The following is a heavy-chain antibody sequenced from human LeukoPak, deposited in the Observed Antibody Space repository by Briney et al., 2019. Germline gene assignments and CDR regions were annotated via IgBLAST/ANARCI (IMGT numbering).Heavy chain of an antibody. J-gene: IGHJ6*02. Sequence: GGSLRLSCAASGFTVSSNYMSWVRQAPGKGLEWVAVISYDGSNKYYADSVKGRFTISRDNSKNTLYLRMNSLRAEDTAVYYCARDFDSSSWSYYYYGMDVWGQGTTVTVSS. CDR2: ISYDGSNK. D-gene: IGHD6-13*01. V-gene: IGHV3-30*03. CDR3: ARDFDSSSWSYYYYGMDV. CDR1: GFTVSSNY.